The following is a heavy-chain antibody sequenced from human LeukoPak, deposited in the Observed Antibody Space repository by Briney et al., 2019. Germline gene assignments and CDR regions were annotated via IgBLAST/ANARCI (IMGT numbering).Heavy chain of an antibody. V-gene: IGHV3-23*01. CDR1: GFTFSNYA. J-gene: IGHJ4*02. CDR3: ASEWKGRYIAVAGKAPGY. CDR2: ISDTGGST. D-gene: IGHD6-19*01. Sequence: QSGGSLRLSCAASGFTFSNYAMRWVRQAPGKGLEWVSDISDTGGSTYYADSVKGRFTISRDNSKNTLDLQMNSLRVEDTAVYYCASEWKGRYIAVAGKAPGYWGQGTLVTVSS.